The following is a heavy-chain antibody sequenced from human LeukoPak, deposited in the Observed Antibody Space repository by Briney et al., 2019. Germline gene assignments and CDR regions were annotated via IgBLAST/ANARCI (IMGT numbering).Heavy chain of an antibody. CDR2: VSAYADDT. V-gene: IGHV1-18*01. CDR1: GYTFTNYG. Sequence: ASVKVSCKASGYTFTNYGISWVRQAPGQGLEWMGWVSAYADDTNYAQKFRGRITMTTDTSTSTAYVELRSLRSDDTAVYYCARDCIGCHGFDYWGQGTLVTVSS. CDR3: ARDCIGCHGFDY. J-gene: IGHJ4*02.